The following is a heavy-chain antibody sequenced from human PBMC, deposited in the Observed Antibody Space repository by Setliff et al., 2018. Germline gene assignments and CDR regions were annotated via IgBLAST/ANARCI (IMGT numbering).Heavy chain of an antibody. CDR2: TIPIFGTT. Sequence: GASVKVSCKASGGTFSNYGVSWVRQAPGQGLEWMGGTIPIFGTTDYSQKFQGRVTIITDESTNTAFMQLSSLRSEDTAVYYCVREGVDTRSSTDYRYYVDVWGKGTTVTVSS. CDR3: VREGVDTRSSTDYRYYVDV. J-gene: IGHJ6*03. V-gene: IGHV1-69*05. CDR1: GGTFSNYG. D-gene: IGHD5-18*01.